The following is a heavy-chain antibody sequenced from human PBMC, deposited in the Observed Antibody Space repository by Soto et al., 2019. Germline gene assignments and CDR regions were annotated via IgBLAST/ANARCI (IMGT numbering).Heavy chain of an antibody. V-gene: IGHV1-69*01. Sequence: QVQLVQSGAEVKKPGSSVKVSCKASGGTFSSYAISWVRQSPGQGLEWMGGIIPIFGTANYAQKFQGRVTIIADESTSSSYMELSSLRAEDTAVYYCSRDIVVVPGTITVAQPYHWFEPWAQATLFTVS. CDR1: GGTFSSYA. CDR2: IIPIFGTA. CDR3: SRDIVVVPGTITVAQPYHWFEP. D-gene: IGHD2-2*02. J-gene: IGHJ5*02.